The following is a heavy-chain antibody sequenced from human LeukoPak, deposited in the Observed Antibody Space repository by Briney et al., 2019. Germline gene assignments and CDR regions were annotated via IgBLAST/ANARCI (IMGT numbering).Heavy chain of an antibody. Sequence: PSETLSLTCTVSGGSISRYFWSWIRQPPGKGLEWIGYIYYSGSTNYNPSLKSRVTISVDTSKNQVYLNLSSVTAADTAVYYCSRHEGDTSGSYMYNWFDPWGQGTLVTVSS. J-gene: IGHJ5*02. CDR2: IYYSGST. CDR3: SRHEGDTSGSYMYNWFDP. D-gene: IGHD3-3*01. V-gene: IGHV4-59*08. CDR1: GGSISRYF.